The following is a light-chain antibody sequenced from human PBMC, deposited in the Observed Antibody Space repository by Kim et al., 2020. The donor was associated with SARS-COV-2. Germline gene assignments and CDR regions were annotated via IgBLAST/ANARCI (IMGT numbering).Light chain of an antibody. CDR1: KLGDKY. Sequence: VSPGQTASITCSGDKLGDKYACWYQQRPGQSPVLVIYQDSKRPSGIPGRFSGSNSGNTATLTISGTQAMDEADYYCQAWDSSTWVFGGGTKLTVL. V-gene: IGLV3-1*01. CDR2: QDS. J-gene: IGLJ3*02. CDR3: QAWDSSTWV.